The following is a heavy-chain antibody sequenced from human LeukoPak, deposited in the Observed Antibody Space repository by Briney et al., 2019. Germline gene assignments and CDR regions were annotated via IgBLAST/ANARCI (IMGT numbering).Heavy chain of an antibody. CDR2: IKPNGSAE. V-gene: IGHV3-7*01. J-gene: IGHJ4*02. Sequence: GGSRRLSFPTSEFTFGINWRSWFAHVPGGGLNWVANIKPNGSAEYYAASVKGRFTVSRDNAKNSLYLQMSSLRVEDTAVYYCARANNSSWHNWGQGTLVTVSS. D-gene: IGHD6-13*01. CDR1: EFTFGINW. CDR3: ARANNSSWHN.